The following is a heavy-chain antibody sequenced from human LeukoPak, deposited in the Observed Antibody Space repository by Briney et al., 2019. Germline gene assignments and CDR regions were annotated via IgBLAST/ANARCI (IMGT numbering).Heavy chain of an antibody. V-gene: IGHV3-48*03. CDR1: GFTFSNYE. CDR2: MSISGSLI. CDR3: ARDPDSSTTEDAFDI. D-gene: IGHD2-2*01. Sequence: PGGSLRLSCVASGFTFSNYEMNWVRQAPGKGLEWVSYMSISGSLIDYADSVKGRFTISRDSAKSSLYLQMNSLRAEDTGVYYCARDPDSSTTEDAFDIWGQGTMVIVSA. J-gene: IGHJ3*02.